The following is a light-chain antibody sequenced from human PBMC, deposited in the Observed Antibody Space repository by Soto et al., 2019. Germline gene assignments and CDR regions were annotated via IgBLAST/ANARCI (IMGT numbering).Light chain of an antibody. CDR1: QSVTSSY. CDR3: QQYGRSPLT. CDR2: GAS. Sequence: EIVLTQSPGTLSLSPGERATLSCRASQSVTSSYLAWYQQKPGQAPWLLIYGASNRASGIPDRFSGSGSGTDFTLTISRLEPEDSAVYYCQQYGRSPLTFGGWTKVEI. J-gene: IGKJ4*01. V-gene: IGKV3-20*01.